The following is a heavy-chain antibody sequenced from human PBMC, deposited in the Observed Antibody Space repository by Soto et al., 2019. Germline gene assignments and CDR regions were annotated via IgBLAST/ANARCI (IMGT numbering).Heavy chain of an antibody. D-gene: IGHD2-2*01. CDR3: ARERYCSSTSCYGPAYYYYYMDV. Sequence: SETLTLTCALYCVSLTGYYWSWIRQAPGTGLEWIGEINHSGSTNYNPSLKSRATISVDTSKNQFSLKLSSVTAADTAVYYCARERYCSSTSCYGPAYYYYYMDVWVKGTTVS. J-gene: IGHJ6*03. CDR2: INHSGST. CDR1: CVSLTGYY. V-gene: IGHV4-34*01.